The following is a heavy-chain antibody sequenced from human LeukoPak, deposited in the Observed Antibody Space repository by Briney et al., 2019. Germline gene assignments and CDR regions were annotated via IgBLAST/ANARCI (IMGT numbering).Heavy chain of an antibody. CDR2: IWYDGSSK. D-gene: IGHD2/OR15-2a*01. CDR1: GFTFSNYG. Sequence: GGSLRLSCTASGFTFSNYGMHWVRQAPGKGLEWVAVIWYDGSSKYYSDSVRGRFTISRDNSKNTVYLQMNSLRAEDTAVYFCATEYDYWGQGTLVTVSS. J-gene: IGHJ4*02. V-gene: IGHV3-33*01. CDR3: ATEYDY.